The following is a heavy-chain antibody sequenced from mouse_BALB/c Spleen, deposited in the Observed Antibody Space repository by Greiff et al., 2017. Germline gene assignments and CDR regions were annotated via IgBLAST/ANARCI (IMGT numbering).Heavy chain of an antibody. D-gene: IGHD2-14*01. Sequence: EVQLVESGGGLVQPGGSLRLSCATSGFTFTDYYMSWVRQPPGKALEWLGFIRNKANGYTTEYSASVKGRFTISRDNSQSILYLQMNTLRAEDSATYYCARDKRYDEGTFAYWGQGTLVTVSA. CDR2: IRNKANGYTT. J-gene: IGHJ3*01. CDR3: ARDKRYDEGTFAY. V-gene: IGHV7-3*02. CDR1: GFTFTDYY.